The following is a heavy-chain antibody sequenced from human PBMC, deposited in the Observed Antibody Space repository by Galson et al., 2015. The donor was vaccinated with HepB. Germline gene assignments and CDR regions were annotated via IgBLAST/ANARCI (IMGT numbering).Heavy chain of an antibody. D-gene: IGHD2-2*01. CDR1: GGSFSGYS. CDR3: ARAEGGVSTRNGYYFDY. V-gene: IGHV4-34*01. CDR2: INHSGST. Sequence: LTCAVYGGSFSGYSWSWIRQPPGKGLEWIGEINHSGSTNYNPSLKSRVTISVDTSKNQFSLKLSSVTAADTAVYYCARAEGGVSTRNGYYFDYWGQGTLVTISS. J-gene: IGHJ4*02.